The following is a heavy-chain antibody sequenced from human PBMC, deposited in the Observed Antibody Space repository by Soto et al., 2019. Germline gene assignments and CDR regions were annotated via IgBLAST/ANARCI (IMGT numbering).Heavy chain of an antibody. J-gene: IGHJ4*02. D-gene: IGHD5-12*01. CDR2: IDPKSGGT. CDR3: ARVSVDVPE. V-gene: IGHV1-2*02. CDR1: GPTFIAYY. Sequence: QLVQSGAEVKKPGASVRVSCKTSGPTFIAYYIHWVRQAPGQGLEWMGWIDPKSGGTTYEQKFLVRVSMTRDTSINTAYMELNRLTSDDTAVYYCARVSVDVPEWGQGTLITVSS.